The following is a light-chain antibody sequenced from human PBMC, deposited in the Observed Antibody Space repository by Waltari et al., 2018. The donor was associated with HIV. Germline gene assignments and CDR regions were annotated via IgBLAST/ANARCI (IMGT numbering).Light chain of an antibody. J-gene: IGLJ3*02. CDR2: DND. V-gene: IGLV1-51*01. CDR1: SSNIGNDH. CDR3: GTWDPRMGAAV. Sequence: QSVLTQPPSVSAAPAQKGTITCSGSSSNIGNDHVSWYQHVPGAAPRLLIYDNDKRPSGIPDRFSGSKSGTSATLGISGLQTGDGADYYCGTWDPRMGAAVFGGGTKVTVL.